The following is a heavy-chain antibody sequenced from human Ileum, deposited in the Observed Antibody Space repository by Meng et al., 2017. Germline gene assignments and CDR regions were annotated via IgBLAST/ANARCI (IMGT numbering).Heavy chain of an antibody. V-gene: IGHV4-4*03. CDR2: IHHSGST. J-gene: IGHJ4*02. CDR1: GGSISTSDW. D-gene: IGHD1-26*01. CDR3: AREWSGSYRHFDY. Sequence: QGQLQESGPGLLKPPGTLPLTCAVSGGSISTSDWWSWVRQPPGKGLEWIGEIHHSGSTNYNPSLKSRVTISVDKSKNQFSLKLNSVTAADTAVYYCAREWSGSYRHFDYWGQGTLVTVSS.